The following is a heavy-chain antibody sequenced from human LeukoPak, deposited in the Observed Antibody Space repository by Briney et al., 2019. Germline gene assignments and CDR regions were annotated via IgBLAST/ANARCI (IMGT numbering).Heavy chain of an antibody. Sequence: GGSLRLSCTASGFTFRDYYVTWIRQAPGKGLEWVSYIRSTGSSTAYADSVKGRFAISRDNAKNSLSLQMNGLRVEDTAISYCARVYYASWSGQPLSQHWLDPWGQGTLVTVSS. V-gene: IGHV3-11*04. D-gene: IGHD3-3*01. CDR2: IRSTGSST. CDR3: ARVYYASWSGQPLSQHWLDP. CDR1: GFTFRDYY. J-gene: IGHJ5*02.